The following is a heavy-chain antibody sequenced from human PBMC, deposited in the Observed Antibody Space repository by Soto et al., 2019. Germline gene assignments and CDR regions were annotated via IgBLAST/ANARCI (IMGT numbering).Heavy chain of an antibody. CDR2: INHSGST. V-gene: IGHV4-34*09. J-gene: IGHJ4*02. D-gene: IGHD3-3*01. CDR3: ASHREYETLDY. CDR1: GGSFSGYY. Sequence: PSETLSLTCAVYGGSFSGYYWSWIRQPPGKGLEWIGEINHSGSTNYNPSLKSRVTISVDTSKNQFSLKLSSVTAADTAVYYCASHREYETLDYWGQRTLVTVSS.